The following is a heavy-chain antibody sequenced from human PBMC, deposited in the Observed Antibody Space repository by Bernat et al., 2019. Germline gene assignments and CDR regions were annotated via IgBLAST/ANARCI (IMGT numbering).Heavy chain of an antibody. CDR3: ARHNLDYCYGMDV. D-gene: IGHD1-14*01. Sequence: EVQLVQSGAEVKKPGESLKISCKGSGYSFTSYWIGWVRQMPGKGLEWMGIIYPGDSDTRYSPSFQGKVTISADKSISTACLQWSSLKASNTAMYYCARHNLDYCYGMDVWGQGTTVTVSS. CDR2: IYPGDSDT. CDR1: GYSFTSYW. J-gene: IGHJ6*02. V-gene: IGHV5-51*01.